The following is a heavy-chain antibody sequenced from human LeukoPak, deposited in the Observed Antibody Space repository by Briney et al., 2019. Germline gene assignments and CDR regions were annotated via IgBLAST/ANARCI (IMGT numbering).Heavy chain of an antibody. Sequence: GESLKISCKGSGYSFTSYWIGWVRQMPGKGLEWMGIIYPGDSDTRYSPSFQGQVTISADKSISTAYLQWSSLKASDTAMYYCARQADGRRKLLWFGEGTFDIWGQGTMVTVSS. CDR3: ARQADGRRKLLWFGEGTFDI. CDR2: IYPGDSDT. V-gene: IGHV5-51*01. D-gene: IGHD3-10*01. J-gene: IGHJ3*02. CDR1: GYSFTSYW.